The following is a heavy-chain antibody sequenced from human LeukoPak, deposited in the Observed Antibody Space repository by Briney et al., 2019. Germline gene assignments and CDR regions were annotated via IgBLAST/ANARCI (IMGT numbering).Heavy chain of an antibody. J-gene: IGHJ5*02. V-gene: IGHV4-59*11. CDR2: IYYSGST. CDR3: AKHSSSWYYMWWFDP. D-gene: IGHD6-13*01. Sequence: SETLSLACTLSGGSISSHYWSWIRQPPGKGLEWIGYIYYSGSTNYNPSLKSRVTISVDTSKNQFSLKLSSVTAADTAVYYCAKHSSSWYYMWWFDPWGQGTLVTVSS. CDR1: GGSISSHY.